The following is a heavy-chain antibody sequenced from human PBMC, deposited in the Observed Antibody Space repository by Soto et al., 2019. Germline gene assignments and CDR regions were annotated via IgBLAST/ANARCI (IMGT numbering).Heavy chain of an antibody. J-gene: IGHJ5*02. Sequence: SETLSLTCTVSGGSISSYYWSWIRQPPGKGLEWIGYIYYSGSTNYNPSLKSRVTISVDTSKNQFSLKLSSVTAADTAVYYCARGKCSGGSCYDNWFDPWGQGTLVTVSS. CDR1: GGSISSYY. D-gene: IGHD2-15*01. CDR3: ARGKCSGGSCYDNWFDP. V-gene: IGHV4-59*08. CDR2: IYYSGST.